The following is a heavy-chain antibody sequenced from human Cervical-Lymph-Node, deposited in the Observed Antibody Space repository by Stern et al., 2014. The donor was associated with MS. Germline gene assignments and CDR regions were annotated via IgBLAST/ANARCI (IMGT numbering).Heavy chain of an antibody. V-gene: IGHV5-51*01. D-gene: IGHD3-10*01. J-gene: IGHJ6*02. Sequence: EVQLVESGAEVKKPGESLKISCKGAGFSFTDYWIGWVRQVPGRGLEWMGIIYPGDSDSSSSPPFQGQVTFSADKSIDPVYLQWSSRKASDTAIYYCARRRGIYYGSGRAYFGMDVWGQGTTVTVSS. CDR1: GFSFTDYW. CDR2: IYPGDSDS. CDR3: ARRRGIYYGSGRAYFGMDV.